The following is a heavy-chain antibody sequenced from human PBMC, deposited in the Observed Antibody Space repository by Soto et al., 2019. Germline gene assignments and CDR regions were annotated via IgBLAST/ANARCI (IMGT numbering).Heavy chain of an antibody. D-gene: IGHD1-26*01. CDR1: GFTFSSYG. CDR3: AEDGSYEGYYYGMDV. Sequence: QVQLVESGGGVVQPGRSLRLSCAASGFTFSSYGMHWVRQAPGKGLEWVTVISYDGSNKYYADSVKGRFTISRDNSKNTLYQQMNSLRAEDTAVYYCAEDGSYEGYYYGMDVWGQGTTVTVSS. CDR2: ISYDGSNK. J-gene: IGHJ6*02. V-gene: IGHV3-30*18.